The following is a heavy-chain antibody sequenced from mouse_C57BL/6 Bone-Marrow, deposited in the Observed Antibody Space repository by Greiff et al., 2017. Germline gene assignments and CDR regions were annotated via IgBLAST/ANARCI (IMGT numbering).Heavy chain of an antibody. CDR2: INSDGGRP. Sequence: EVHLVESGGGLVQPGESLKLSCESNEYEFPSHDMSWVRKTPEKRLELVAAINSDGGRPYYPDTMERRFIISRDNPKKTLYLQMSSLRSEDTALYYCASLITTVVAKGGYFDVWGTGTTVTVSS. D-gene: IGHD1-1*01. CDR1: EYEFPSHD. V-gene: IGHV5-2*01. CDR3: ASLITTVVAKGGYFDV. J-gene: IGHJ1*03.